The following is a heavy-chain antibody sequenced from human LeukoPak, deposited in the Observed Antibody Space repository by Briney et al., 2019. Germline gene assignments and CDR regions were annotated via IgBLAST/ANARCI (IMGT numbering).Heavy chain of an antibody. CDR3: ARDESELRGLGAFDI. V-gene: IGHV1-18*01. CDR1: GYSFTSYG. CDR2: ISPYNANT. Sequence: ASVKVSCKASGYSFTSYGLTWVRQAPGQGLEWMGWISPYNANTNYAQKLQGRVTMTTDTSTSTAYMDLRSLRSDDTAVYYCARDESELRGLGAFDIWGQGTMVTVSS. J-gene: IGHJ3*02. D-gene: IGHD1-26*01.